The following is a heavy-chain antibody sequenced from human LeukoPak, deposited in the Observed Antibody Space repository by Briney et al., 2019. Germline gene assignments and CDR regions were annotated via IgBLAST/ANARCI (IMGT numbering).Heavy chain of an antibody. V-gene: IGHV3-11*05. CDR1: GFTFSDYY. CDR2: ISGDSRYT. CDR3: AKDMAAAGYD. J-gene: IGHJ4*02. Sequence: GGSLRLSCAASGFTFSDYYLHWIRQAPGKGLEWVSYISGDSRYTNYAGSVTGRFTISRDNAMNSLYLEMNRLRAEDTALYYCAKDMAAAGYDWGQGALVTVSS. D-gene: IGHD6-13*01.